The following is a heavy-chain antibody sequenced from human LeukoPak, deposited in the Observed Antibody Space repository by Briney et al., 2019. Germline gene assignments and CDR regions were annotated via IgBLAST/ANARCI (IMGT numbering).Heavy chain of an antibody. V-gene: IGHV4-34*01. J-gene: IGHJ4*02. D-gene: IGHD6-13*01. CDR3: ARRVGSSSWYRKDGFDY. CDR2: INHSGST. Sequence: LETLSLTCAVYGGSFSGYYWSWIRQPPGKGLEWIGEINHSGSTNYNPSLKSRVTISVDTSKNQFSLKLSSVTAADTAVYYCARRVGSSSWYRKDGFDYWGQGTLVTVSS. CDR1: GGSFSGYY.